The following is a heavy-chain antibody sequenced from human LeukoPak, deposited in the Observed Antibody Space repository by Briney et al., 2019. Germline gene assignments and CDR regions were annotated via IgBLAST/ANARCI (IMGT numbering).Heavy chain of an antibody. V-gene: IGHV1-8*03. Sequence: GASVKVSCRASGYTFTSYNINWVRQATGPGLEWMGWMNPNSGNTGYAQNFQGRVTITRNTSIRTAYMELRSLRSEDTAVYYCARGTSAYCSGGSCYPYNWFDPWGQGTLVTVSS. CDR3: ARGTSAYCSGGSCYPYNWFDP. D-gene: IGHD2-15*01. CDR2: MNPNSGNT. J-gene: IGHJ5*02. CDR1: GYTFTSYN.